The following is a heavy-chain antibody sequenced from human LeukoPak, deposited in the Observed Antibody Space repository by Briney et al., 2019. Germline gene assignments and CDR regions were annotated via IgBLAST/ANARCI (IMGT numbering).Heavy chain of an antibody. CDR2: IYSDNT. J-gene: IGHJ4*02. D-gene: IGHD6-13*01. Sequence: GGSLRLSCTVSGFTVSSNSMSWVRQAPGKGLEWVSFIYSDNTHYADSVKGRFTISRDNAKNSLYLQMNSLRAEDTAVYYCARDSGPGYSSSWYDYWGQGTLVTVSS. CDR1: GFTVSSNS. V-gene: IGHV3-53*01. CDR3: ARDSGPGYSSSWYDY.